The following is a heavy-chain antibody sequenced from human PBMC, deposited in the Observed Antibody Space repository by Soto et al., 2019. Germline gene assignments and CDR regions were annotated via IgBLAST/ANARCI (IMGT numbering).Heavy chain of an antibody. V-gene: IGHV3-30*18. CDR2: ISYDGSNK. D-gene: IGHD4-17*01. CDR1: GFTFSSYG. J-gene: IGHJ4*02. Sequence: GESLKISCAASGFTFSSYGMHWVRQAPGKGLEWVAVISYDGSNKYYADSVKGRFTISRDNSRNTLYLQMNSLRAEDTAVYYCAKSTVPDYWGQGTLVTVSS. CDR3: AKSTVPDY.